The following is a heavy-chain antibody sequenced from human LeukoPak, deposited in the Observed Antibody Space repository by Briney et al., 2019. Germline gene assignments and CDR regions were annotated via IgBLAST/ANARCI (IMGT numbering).Heavy chain of an antibody. Sequence: SETLSLTCTVSGGSISSGAFYWSWIRQHPGKGLERIGYIYYSGSTYYNPSLKSRVTISVDTSKNQFSLKLSSVTAADTAVYYCAREDGGYFDYWGQGTLVTVSS. CDR1: GGSISSGAFY. CDR3: AREDGGYFDY. J-gene: IGHJ4*02. V-gene: IGHV4-31*03. CDR2: IYYSGST. D-gene: IGHD3-16*01.